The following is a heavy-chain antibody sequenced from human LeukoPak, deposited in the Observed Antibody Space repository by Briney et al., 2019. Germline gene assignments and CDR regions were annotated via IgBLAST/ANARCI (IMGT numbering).Heavy chain of an antibody. D-gene: IGHD2-15*01. J-gene: IGHJ3*02. CDR1: GYTFTSYG. Sequence: ASVKLSCKASGYTFTSYGISWVRQAPGQGLEWMGWISAYNGNTNYAQKLQGRVTMTTDTSTSTAYMELRSLRSDDTAVYYCARALYCSGGSCYSGYAFDIWGQGTMVTVSS. CDR3: ARALYCSGGSCYSGYAFDI. V-gene: IGHV1-18*01. CDR2: ISAYNGNT.